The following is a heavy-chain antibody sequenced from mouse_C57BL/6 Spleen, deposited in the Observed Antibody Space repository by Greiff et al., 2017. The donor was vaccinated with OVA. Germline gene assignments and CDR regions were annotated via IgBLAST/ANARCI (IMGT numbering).Heavy chain of an antibody. CDR3: ARYGYDYDHYAMDY. CDR1: GFTFTDYY. J-gene: IGHJ4*01. V-gene: IGHV7-3*01. CDR2: IRNKANGYTT. Sequence: DVKLVESGGGLVQPGGSLSLSCAASGFTFTDYYMSWVRQPPGKALEWLGFIRNKANGYTTEYSASVKGRFTISRDNSQSILYLQMNALRAEDSATYYCARYGYDYDHYAMDYWGQGTSVTVSS. D-gene: IGHD2-4*01.